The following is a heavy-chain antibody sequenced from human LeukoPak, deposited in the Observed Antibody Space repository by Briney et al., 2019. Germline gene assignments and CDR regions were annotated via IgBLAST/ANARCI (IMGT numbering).Heavy chain of an antibody. D-gene: IGHD2-2*01. CDR2: INPNSGFT. J-gene: IGHJ4*02. CDR1: GYPFTGYY. V-gene: IGHV1-2*06. CDR3: ARLADCSSSSCRSFDY. Sequence: ASVKVSCKASGYPFTGYYLHWVRQAPGQGLEWMGRINPNSGFTNYAQKFHGRVTMTRDTSISTAYMELSRLRSDDTAVYYCARLADCSSSSCRSFDYWGQGTLVSVSS.